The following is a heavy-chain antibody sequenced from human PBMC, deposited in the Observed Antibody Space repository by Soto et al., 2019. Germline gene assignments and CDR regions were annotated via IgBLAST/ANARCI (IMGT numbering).Heavy chain of an antibody. V-gene: IGHV3-33*03. CDR3: VVDTSGLLDY. D-gene: IGHD3-22*01. CDR1: GFTFSSNG. J-gene: IGHJ4*02. CDR2: IWYDGNKK. Sequence: GGSLRLSCAASGFTFSSNGMHWVRQAPGKGLEWVAVIWYDGNKKYYGDSVRGRFTISRDNSKNTLYLEMNSLRAEDTAVYYCVVDTSGLLDYWGQGTQVTVSS.